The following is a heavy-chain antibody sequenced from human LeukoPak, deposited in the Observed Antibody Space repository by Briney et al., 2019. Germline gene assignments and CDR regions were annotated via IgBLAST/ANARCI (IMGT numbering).Heavy chain of an antibody. Sequence: PGGSLRLSCAVSGFTFSDYEMNWVRQAPGKGLEWVSYISTSGTTIYYADSVKGRFTISRDNSKNTLYLQMNSLRAEDTAVYYCARDYYYDSSGSHLWGYFDYWGQGTLVTVSS. J-gene: IGHJ4*02. D-gene: IGHD3-22*01. CDR2: ISTSGTTI. V-gene: IGHV3-48*03. CDR3: ARDYYYDSSGSHLWGYFDY. CDR1: GFTFSDYE.